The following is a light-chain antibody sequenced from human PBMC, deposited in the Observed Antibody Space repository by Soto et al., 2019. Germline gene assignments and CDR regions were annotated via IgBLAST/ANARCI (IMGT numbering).Light chain of an antibody. V-gene: IGKV1-5*03. Sequence: DIQMTQAPSTLSASVGDRVPFTCRPSQSISSWLAWYQQKPGKAPKLLIYKASSLESGVPSRFGGSGSGTEFTLTISSLQPDDFATYYCQQYNSYWTFGQGTKVDI. CDR1: QSISSW. CDR3: QQYNSYWT. J-gene: IGKJ1*01. CDR2: KAS.